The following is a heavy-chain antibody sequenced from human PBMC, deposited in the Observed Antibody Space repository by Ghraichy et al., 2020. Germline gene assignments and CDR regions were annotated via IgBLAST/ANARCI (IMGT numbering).Heavy chain of an antibody. CDR1: GFPFSYYW. D-gene: IGHD4-23*01. CDR2: ISRDGSSI. CDR3: AKLQRDGGNSEN. J-gene: IGHJ4*02. Sequence: GESLNISCAASGFPFSYYWMYWVRQAPGKGLVWVSHISRDGSSINYADSVKGRFTISRDNTKNTVYLQMNSLRAEDTAVYYCAKLQRDGGNSENWGQGTLVTVSS. V-gene: IGHV3-74*01.